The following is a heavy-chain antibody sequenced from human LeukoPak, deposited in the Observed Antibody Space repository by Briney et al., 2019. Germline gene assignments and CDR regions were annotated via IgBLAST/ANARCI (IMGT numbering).Heavy chain of an antibody. CDR1: GFTFSSYE. J-gene: IGHJ4*02. CDR2: ITSDTSTI. CDR3: VRSEITFGGVIVYDY. V-gene: IGHV3-48*03. Sequence: GGSLRLSCAASGFTFSSYEMNWVRQAPGKGLEWVSFITSDTSTIYYADSVKGRFTISRDNAKNSLYLQMNSLRAEDTAVYYRVRSEITFGGVIVYDYWGQGTLVTVSS. D-gene: IGHD3-16*02.